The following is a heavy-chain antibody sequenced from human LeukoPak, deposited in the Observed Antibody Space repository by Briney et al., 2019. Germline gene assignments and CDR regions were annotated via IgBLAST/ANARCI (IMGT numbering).Heavy chain of an antibody. Sequence: GASLKTSSKGSGYRFTSYCIGWVRPMPGKGLEWMGIIYPGDSDTRCSPSFQGQVTTSSDKSISTAYLQWSSLKASDTAMYYCARQLWFGESDDAFDIWGQGTMVTVSS. V-gene: IGHV5-51*01. J-gene: IGHJ3*02. CDR1: GYRFTSYC. D-gene: IGHD3-10*01. CDR2: IYPGDSDT. CDR3: ARQLWFGESDDAFDI.